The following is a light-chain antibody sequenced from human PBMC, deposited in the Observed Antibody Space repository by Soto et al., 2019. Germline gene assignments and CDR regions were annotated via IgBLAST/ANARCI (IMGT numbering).Light chain of an antibody. V-gene: IGKV3-20*01. CDR3: QQYGSSIFT. CDR1: QSVSSSC. CDR2: GAS. Sequence: EIVLTQSPGTLSLSPGERATLSCRASQSVSSSCLAWYQQKPGQAPRLLIHGASSRATGIPDRFSGSGSGTDFTLSISRLEPEDFAVYYCQQYGSSIFTFGPGTKVDIK. J-gene: IGKJ3*01.